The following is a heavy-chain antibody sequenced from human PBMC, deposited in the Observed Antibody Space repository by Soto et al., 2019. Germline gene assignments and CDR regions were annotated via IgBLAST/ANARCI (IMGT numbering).Heavy chain of an antibody. Sequence: ASVKVSCKASGYTFSNDGINWVRQAPGQELEWMGWISAYNGNTEYAQNFQGRVTMTTDTSTSTAYMELRSLRSDDTAVYSCARGGPTSADYYYGMDVWGLGTTVTVSS. V-gene: IGHV1-18*01. CDR2: ISAYNGNT. CDR3: ARGGPTSADYYYGMDV. D-gene: IGHD3-10*01. J-gene: IGHJ6*02. CDR1: GYTFSNDG.